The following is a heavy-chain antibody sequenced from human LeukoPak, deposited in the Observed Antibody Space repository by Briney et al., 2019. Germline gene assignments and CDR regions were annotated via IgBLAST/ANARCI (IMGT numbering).Heavy chain of an antibody. J-gene: IGHJ4*02. D-gene: IGHD1-26*01. CDR3: ARDLDSGTTTPGR. CDR2: ISAYNGNT. Sequence: WASVKVSCKASGYTFTSYGISWVRQAPRHGLECMGWISAYNGNTNYAQKLQGRVTMTTDTSTSTAYMELRSLRSDDTAVYYCARDLDSGTTTPGRWGQGTLVTVSS. V-gene: IGHV1-18*01. CDR1: GYTFTSYG.